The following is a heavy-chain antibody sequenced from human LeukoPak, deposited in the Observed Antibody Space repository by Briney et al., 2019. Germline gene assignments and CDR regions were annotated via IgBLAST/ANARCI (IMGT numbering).Heavy chain of an antibody. CDR3: ATKNMRVPGDS. J-gene: IGHJ4*02. D-gene: IGHD2/OR15-2a*01. V-gene: IGHV4-4*02. Sequence: SGTLSLTCAVSGGSISTNHYWWSWVRHPPGKGLEWIGEIYHSGTTNYNSSLTSRVTIAVDKSKNQFSLELTSVAAADAAIYYCATKNMRVPGDSWGQGTLVTVSS. CDR2: IYHSGTT. CDR1: GGSISTNHYW.